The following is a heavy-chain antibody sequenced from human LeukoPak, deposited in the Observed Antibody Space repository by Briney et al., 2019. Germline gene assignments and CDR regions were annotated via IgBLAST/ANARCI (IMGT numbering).Heavy chain of an antibody. J-gene: IGHJ4*02. CDR2: IFSIDDK. V-gene: IGHV2-26*01. D-gene: IGHD3-22*01. CDR1: GFSLSDGRLG. Sequence: ASGPVLVKPTPALTLTCTVSGFSLSDGRLGVSWIRQPPGKALEWLAQIFSIDDKSYNRSLRTRLSISKDTSQSQVVLTMTDVDPVDTATYFCAAMNYGSGYLRFDYWGQGALVAVSS. CDR3: AAMNYGSGYLRFDY.